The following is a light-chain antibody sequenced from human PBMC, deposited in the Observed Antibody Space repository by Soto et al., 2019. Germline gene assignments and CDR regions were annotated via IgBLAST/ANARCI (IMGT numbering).Light chain of an antibody. CDR3: QQYYSTPRT. V-gene: IGKV4-1*01. J-gene: IGKJ2*01. CDR1: QSVNSNY. Sequence: EIVMTQSPATLSVSPGERATLSCRASQSVNSNYLAWYQQKPGQPPKLLIYWASTRESGVPDRFSGSGSGTDFTLTISSLQAEDVAVYYCQQYYSTPRTFGQGTKLEIK. CDR2: WAS.